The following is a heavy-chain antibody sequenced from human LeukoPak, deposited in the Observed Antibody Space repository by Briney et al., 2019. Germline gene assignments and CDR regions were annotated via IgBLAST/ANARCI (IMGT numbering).Heavy chain of an antibody. CDR2: ISSSSSTI. D-gene: IGHD1-26*01. CDR1: GFTFSSYS. CDR3: ARDRGSYIPDAFDI. V-gene: IGHV3-48*01. J-gene: IGHJ3*02. Sequence: GGSLRLSCAAYGFTFSSYSMNWVRQAPGKGLEWVSYISSSSSTIYYADSVKGRFTISRDNAKNSLYLQVNSLRAEDTAVYYCARDRGSYIPDAFDIWGQGTMVTVSS.